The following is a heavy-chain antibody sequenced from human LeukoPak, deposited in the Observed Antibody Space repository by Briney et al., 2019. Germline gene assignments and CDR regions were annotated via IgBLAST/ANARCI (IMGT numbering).Heavy chain of an antibody. J-gene: IGHJ6*03. V-gene: IGHV3-23*01. Sequence: GGSLRLSCAASGFTFTTYGMNWVRQAPGKGLEWVSSISGSGSHTWYADSVKGRLTTSRDNSNSKKTVYLEINSLRAEDTAVYYCAKNGEPHYYMDVWGKGTTVTVSS. CDR1: GFTFTTYG. CDR2: ISGSGSHT. D-gene: IGHD1-14*01. CDR3: AKNGEPHYYMDV.